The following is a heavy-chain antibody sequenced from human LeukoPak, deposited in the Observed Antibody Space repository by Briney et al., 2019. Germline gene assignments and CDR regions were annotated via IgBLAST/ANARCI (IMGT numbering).Heavy chain of an antibody. CDR2: IYPGDSDT. CDR3: ATTYSSDYYYYGMDV. D-gene: IGHD6-19*01. Sequence: LGESLKISCKGSGYSFTSYWIGWVRQMPGKGLEWMGIIYPGDSDTRYSPSFQGQVTISADKSISTAYLQWSSLKASDTAMYYCATTYSSDYYYYGMDVWGQGTTVTVSS. V-gene: IGHV5-51*01. CDR1: GYSFTSYW. J-gene: IGHJ6*02.